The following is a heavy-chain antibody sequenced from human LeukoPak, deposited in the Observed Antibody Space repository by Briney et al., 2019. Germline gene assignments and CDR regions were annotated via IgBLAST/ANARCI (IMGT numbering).Heavy chain of an antibody. CDR3: ASFDDILTTYKDY. D-gene: IGHD3-9*01. V-gene: IGHV3-21*01. CDR1: GFTISSYG. Sequence: PGGSLRLSCAASGFTISSYGMNWVRQAPGKGLEWVSSISSSSSYIYYADSVKGRFTISRDNAKNTLYLQMNSLRAEDTAVYYCASFDDILTTYKDYWGQGTLVTVSS. CDR2: ISSSSSYI. J-gene: IGHJ4*02.